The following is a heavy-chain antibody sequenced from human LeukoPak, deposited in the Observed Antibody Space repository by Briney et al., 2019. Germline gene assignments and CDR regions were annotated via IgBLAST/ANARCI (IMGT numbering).Heavy chain of an antibody. V-gene: IGHV4-34*01. J-gene: IGHJ5*02. D-gene: IGHD3-10*01. CDR3: ARVWGGYGSGSYP. CDR2: INHSGST. CDR1: GGSFSSFY. Sequence: SETLSLTCAVYGGSFSSFYWSWVRQPPGKGLEWIGEINHSGSTNYNPSLKSRVTISVDTSKNQFSLKLTSVTAADTALYYCARVWGGYGSGSYPWGRGTLVTVSS.